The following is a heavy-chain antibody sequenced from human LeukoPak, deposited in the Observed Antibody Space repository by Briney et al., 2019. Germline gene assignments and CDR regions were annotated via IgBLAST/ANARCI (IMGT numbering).Heavy chain of an antibody. Sequence: GGSLRLSCAASGLTFSSYWMSWVRQAPGKGLEWVANIKQDGSQKYYVDSVKGRFTISRDNAKNSLYLQMNSLSAEDTAVYYCAGAGLEYWGQGTLVTVSS. J-gene: IGHJ4*02. CDR2: IKQDGSQK. V-gene: IGHV3-7*03. CDR1: GLTFSSYW. CDR3: AGAGLEY.